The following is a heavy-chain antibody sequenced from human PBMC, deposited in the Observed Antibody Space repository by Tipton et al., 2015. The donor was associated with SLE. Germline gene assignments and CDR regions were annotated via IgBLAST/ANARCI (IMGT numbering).Heavy chain of an antibody. Sequence: SLRLSCAASGFTLSNSDMSWVRQAPGKGLEWVSGISSSSDRTYYVDSVKGRFTISRDNSKSTLYLQMNSLRAEDTAVYYCAKRALVVVVGATPDYWGQGTQVIVSS. CDR1: GFTLSNSD. J-gene: IGHJ4*02. V-gene: IGHV3-23*01. D-gene: IGHD2-15*01. CDR3: AKRALVVVVGATPDY. CDR2: ISSSSDRT.